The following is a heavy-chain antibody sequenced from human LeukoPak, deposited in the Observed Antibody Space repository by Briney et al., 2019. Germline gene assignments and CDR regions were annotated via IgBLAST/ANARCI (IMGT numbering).Heavy chain of an antibody. CDR2: ISGSGGST. CDR3: AKEVTSGDYSPLFY. J-gene: IGHJ4*02. V-gene: IGHV3-23*01. D-gene: IGHD4-11*01. Sequence: GGSLRLSCAASGFTFSSGSISWVRQAPGKGLEWVSAISGSGGSTYYADSVKGRFTISRDNSENTLYLQMNSLRAEDTAVYYCAKEVTSGDYSPLFYWVQGPLVTVSS. CDR1: GFTFSSGS.